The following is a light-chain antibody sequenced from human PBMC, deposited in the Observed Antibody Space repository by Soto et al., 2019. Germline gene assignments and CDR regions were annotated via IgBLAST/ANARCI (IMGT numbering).Light chain of an antibody. CDR2: GAA. CDR3: QPYGTSLT. V-gene: IGKV3-20*01. Sequence: EIVLTQSPGTLSLSPGERATLSCRASQSVTSNYLAWYQHKPGQAPRCLIYGAAIRSTGIPDRFSGSGSGPDLTLTISRLEPEDFAVYYCQPYGTSLTLGQGTKLEIK. CDR1: QSVTSNY. J-gene: IGKJ2*01.